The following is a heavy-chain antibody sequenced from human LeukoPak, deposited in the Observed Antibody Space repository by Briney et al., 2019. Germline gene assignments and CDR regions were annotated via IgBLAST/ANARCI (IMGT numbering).Heavy chain of an antibody. V-gene: IGHV3-11*04. CDR2: INNIANTI. CDR1: GFTFSDSY. D-gene: IGHD3-10*01. CDR3: ARDRTSPLWFGELSGK. Sequence: PGGSLRLSCAASGFTFSDSYMAWIRQAPGKGLNWVSYINNIANTIYYAGSVKGRFTISRDNAKNSLYLQMNSLRAEDTAVYYCARDRTSPLWFGELSGKWGQGTLVTVSS. J-gene: IGHJ4*02.